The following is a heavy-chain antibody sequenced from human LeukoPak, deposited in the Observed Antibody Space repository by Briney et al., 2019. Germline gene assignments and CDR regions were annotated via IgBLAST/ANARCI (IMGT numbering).Heavy chain of an antibody. CDR3: TRGLHDY. CDR2: MTEEGNNE. V-gene: IGHV3-7*01. J-gene: IGHJ4*02. CDR1: AFTISGYW. D-gene: IGHD2-15*01. Sequence: GGSLRLSCAPSAFTISGYWMNWVRQAPGKGLEWVASMTEEGNNEFYVDSVKGRFTISGDNAKNSLYLQMNSLRAPDTAVYYSTRGLHDYWGQGTLVTVS.